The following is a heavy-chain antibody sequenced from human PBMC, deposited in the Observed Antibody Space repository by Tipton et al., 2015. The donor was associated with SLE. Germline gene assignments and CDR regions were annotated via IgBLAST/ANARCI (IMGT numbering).Heavy chain of an antibody. CDR3: AKDKDSSSWKYYFDY. CDR1: GFTFSSYA. D-gene: IGHD6-13*01. Sequence: SLRLSCAASGFTFSSYAMSWVRQAPGKGLEWVSAISGSGGSTYYADSVKGRFTISRDNSKNTLYLQMNSLRAEDTAVYYCAKDKDSSSWKYYFDYWGQGTLVTVSS. J-gene: IGHJ4*02. CDR2: ISGSGGST. V-gene: IGHV3-23*01.